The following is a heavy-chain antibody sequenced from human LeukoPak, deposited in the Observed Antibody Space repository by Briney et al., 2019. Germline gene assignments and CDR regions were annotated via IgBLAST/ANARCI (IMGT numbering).Heavy chain of an antibody. CDR1: GFTFSSYA. J-gene: IGHJ4*02. CDR3: ARARGSYSFDY. V-gene: IGHV3-11*01. D-gene: IGHD1-26*01. Sequence: GGSLRLSCAASGFTFSSYAMSWVRQAPGKGLEWVSDISNSGSTKYYADSVKGRCTISRDNAKNSLYQQVNSLRVEDTAVYYCARARGSYSFDYWGQGTLVTVSS. CDR2: ISNSGSTK.